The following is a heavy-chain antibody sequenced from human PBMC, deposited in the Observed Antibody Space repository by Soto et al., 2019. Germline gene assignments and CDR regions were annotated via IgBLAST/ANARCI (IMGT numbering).Heavy chain of an antibody. J-gene: IGHJ6*02. CDR3: AKSPWYYYGSGSKYGLDV. V-gene: IGHV3-23*01. D-gene: IGHD3-10*01. CDR1: GFSFSNYA. CDR2: LSASGGNI. Sequence: EVQLLESGGGLVQPGGSLRLSCTASGFSFSNYAMRWVRQSPERGLEWVAALSASGGNINYADSVQGRFTISRDNSKNTLYPQRNSLRAEDTAVYYCAKSPWYYYGSGSKYGLDVWGQGTTVTVS.